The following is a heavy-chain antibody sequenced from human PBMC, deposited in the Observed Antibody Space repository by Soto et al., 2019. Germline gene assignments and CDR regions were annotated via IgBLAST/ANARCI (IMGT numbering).Heavy chain of an antibody. D-gene: IGHD4-17*01. CDR1: GYTFTSYY. V-gene: IGHV1-46*03. J-gene: IGHJ3*02. CDR2: INPSGGST. Sequence: ASVKVSCKASGYTFTSYYMHWLRQAPGQGLEWMGIINPSGGSTSYAQKFQGRVTMTRDTSTSTVYMELSSLRSEDTAVYYCARRGGGGWEYGDHNDAFDIWGQGTMVTVS. CDR3: ARRGGGGWEYGDHNDAFDI.